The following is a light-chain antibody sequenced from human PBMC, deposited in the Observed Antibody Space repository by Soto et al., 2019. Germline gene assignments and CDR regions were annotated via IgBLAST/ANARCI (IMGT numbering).Light chain of an antibody. CDR1: QRISISY. V-gene: IGKV3-20*01. CDR2: GST. CDR3: QQYGVSPWT. J-gene: IGKJ1*01. Sequence: EIVLTQSPGTLSLSPGEGATLSCRASQRISISYLAWYQQKPGQAPRLLVYGSTTRATGIPDRFSGSGSGTDFTLTISSLEPEDFAVYYCQQYGVSPWTFGQGTIVEVK.